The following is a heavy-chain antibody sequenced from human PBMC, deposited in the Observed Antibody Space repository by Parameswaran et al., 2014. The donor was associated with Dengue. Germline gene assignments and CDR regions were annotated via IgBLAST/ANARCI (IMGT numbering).Heavy chain of an antibody. CDR2: ISSSSSYI. CDR3: ARGYCSSTSCYIGFDY. V-gene: IGHV3-21*01. D-gene: IGHD2-2*02. Sequence: WIRQPPGKGLEWVSSISSSSSYIYYADSVKGRFTISRDNAKNSLYLQMNSLRAEDTAVYYCARGYCSSTSCYIGFDYWGQGTLVTVSS. J-gene: IGHJ4*02.